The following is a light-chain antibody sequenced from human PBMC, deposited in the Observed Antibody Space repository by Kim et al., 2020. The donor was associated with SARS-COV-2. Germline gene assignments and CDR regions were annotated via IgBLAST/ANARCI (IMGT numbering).Light chain of an antibody. CDR3: QQYDRLPLT. CDR1: QGISLY. J-gene: IGKJ4*01. Sequence: DIQLTQSPSSLSASVRDRVTITCQASQGISLYFNWYQQKPGKAPKLLIYDASNLETGVPSRFSGSGSGTDFTLTISSLQPEDIATYYCQQYDRLPLTFGGGTKVDIK. CDR2: DAS. V-gene: IGKV1-33*01.